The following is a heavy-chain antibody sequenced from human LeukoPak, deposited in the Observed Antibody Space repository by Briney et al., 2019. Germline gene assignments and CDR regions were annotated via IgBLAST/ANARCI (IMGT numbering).Heavy chain of an antibody. J-gene: IGHJ4*02. Sequence: PGGSLRLSCAASGFAFHNFGMHWVRQAPGKGLQWVALIWYDGNNKYYADSVKGRFTISRDNSKKALYLQMNSLRAEDTAVFYCSSGAGYDGSNPVYWGQGTLVTVSS. CDR1: GFAFHNFG. V-gene: IGHV3-33*01. CDR2: IWYDGNNK. CDR3: SSGAGYDGSNPVY. D-gene: IGHD3-22*01.